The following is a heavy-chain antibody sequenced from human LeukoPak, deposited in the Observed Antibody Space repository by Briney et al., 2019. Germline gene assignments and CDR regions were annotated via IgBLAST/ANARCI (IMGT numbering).Heavy chain of an antibody. D-gene: IGHD1-7*01. CDR1: GASISSSGSY. V-gene: IGHV4-31*03. J-gene: IGHJ6*02. CDR3: ARERSVGLGTSYYHYGVDV. CDR2: IYYTGSI. Sequence: SQTLSLTCTVSGASISSSGSYWTWLRQHPGKGLEGIAYIYYTGSIYYNPSLKSRVTMSVDTSKNQFSLKLNSVTAADTAVYYCARERSVGLGTSYYHYGVDVWGQGTSVTVSS.